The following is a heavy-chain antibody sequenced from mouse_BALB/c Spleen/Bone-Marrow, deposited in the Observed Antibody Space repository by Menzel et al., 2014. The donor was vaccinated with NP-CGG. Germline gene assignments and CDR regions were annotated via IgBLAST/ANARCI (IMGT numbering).Heavy chain of an antibody. Sequence: EVKLQESGPGLAKPSQSLSLTCTVTGYSITSDYAWNWIRQFPGNKLEWMGYIGYSDSTSYNPSLKSRISITRDTSKNQFFLQLNSVTAEDTATYYCARSNYYGSSYCYFDYWGQGTTLTVSS. CDR1: GYSITSDYA. J-gene: IGHJ2*01. D-gene: IGHD1-1*01. CDR3: ARSNYYGSSYCYFDY. CDR2: IGYSDST. V-gene: IGHV3-2*02.